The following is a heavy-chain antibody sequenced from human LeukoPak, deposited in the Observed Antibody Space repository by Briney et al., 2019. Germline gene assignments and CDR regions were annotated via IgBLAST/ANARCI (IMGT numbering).Heavy chain of an antibody. CDR3: SEGYFEPFDH. CDR1: GDSVSNFH. D-gene: IGHD2/OR15-2a*01. CDR2: LSYTGKA. V-gene: IGHV4-59*02. Sequence: PSETLSLTCVVSGDSVSNFHWNWLRQVPGKGLEWIACLSYTGKADYNASLASRVTISLDTSKNQGFSLKLKSVTAADTAVYYCSEGYFEPFDHWGQGILVTVSS. J-gene: IGHJ4*02.